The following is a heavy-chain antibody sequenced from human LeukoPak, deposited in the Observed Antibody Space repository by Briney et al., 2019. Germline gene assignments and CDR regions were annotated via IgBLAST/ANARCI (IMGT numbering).Heavy chain of an antibody. CDR1: GFTVSSNY. D-gene: IGHD5-18*01. J-gene: IGHJ2*01. CDR3: ARSDGYSSWYFDL. V-gene: IGHV3-53*01. CDR2: IYSGGST. Sequence: PGGSLRLSCAASGFTVSSNYMSWVRQAPGKGLEWVSVIYSGGSTYYADSVKGRFTISRDNSKNTLYLQINSLRAEDTAVYYCARSDGYSSWYFDLWGRGTLVTVSS.